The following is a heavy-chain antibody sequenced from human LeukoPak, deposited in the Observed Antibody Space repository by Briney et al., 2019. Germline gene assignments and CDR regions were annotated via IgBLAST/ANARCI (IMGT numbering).Heavy chain of an antibody. D-gene: IGHD2-2*01. CDR3: ARVCSSTSCYRDAFDI. V-gene: IGHV4-30-4*08. CDR2: IYYSGST. Sequence: SQTLSLTYTVSGGSISSGDYYWRWLRQPPGKGLEWLGYIYYSGSTYYNPSLKCRVTISVDTSKNQFSLKLSSVTAADTAVYYCARVCSSTSCYRDAFDIWGQGTMVTVSS. CDR1: GGSISSGDYY. J-gene: IGHJ3*02.